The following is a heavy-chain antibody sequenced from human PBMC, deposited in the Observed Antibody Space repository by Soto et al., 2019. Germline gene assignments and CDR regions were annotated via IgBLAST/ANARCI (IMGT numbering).Heavy chain of an antibody. CDR2: VWFDGSNK. J-gene: IGHJ3*02. CDR3: IRDHHAFDI. CDR1: GFTFSNFA. V-gene: IGHV3-33*01. Sequence: QVHLVESGGGVVQPGRSLRLSCAASGFTFSNFAMHWVRQAPGKGLEWLAAVWFDGSNKYYGDSVRGRFTISRDNSRNTLYLQMNSLRPEDTAVYYCIRDHHAFDIWGQGTMVTVSS.